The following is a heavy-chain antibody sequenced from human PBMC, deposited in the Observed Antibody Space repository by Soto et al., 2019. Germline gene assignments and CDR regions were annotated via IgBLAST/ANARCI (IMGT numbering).Heavy chain of an antibody. D-gene: IGHD3-22*01. J-gene: IGHJ4*02. CDR3: ARVRYDSGYYFDY. Sequence: GALRLSCAASGSTFSDYYMSWIRQAPGKGLEWVSYISSSGSTIYYADSVKGRFTISRDNAKNSLYLQMNSLRAEDTAVYYCARVRYDSGYYFDYWGQGTLVTVSS. CDR2: ISSSGSTI. V-gene: IGHV3-11*01. CDR1: GSTFSDYY.